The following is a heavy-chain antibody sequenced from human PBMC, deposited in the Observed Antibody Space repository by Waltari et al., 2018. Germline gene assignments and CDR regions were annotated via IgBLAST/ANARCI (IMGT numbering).Heavy chain of an antibody. CDR3: ARDVVDSNYCEGYFDL. CDR2: ISPFLGGT. V-gene: IGHV1-69*04. CDR1: GGTFSSYG. D-gene: IGHD2-21*01. J-gene: IGHJ2*01. Sequence: QVQLVQAGAEVKKPGSSVKVYCKTAGGTFSSYGIRWVRQAPGQGLGGVVRISPFLGGTIYEQQLLGRVTMTADKSTDAAYMERSSLRSEDAAVYYCARDVVDSNYCEGYFDLWGRGTLVAVSS.